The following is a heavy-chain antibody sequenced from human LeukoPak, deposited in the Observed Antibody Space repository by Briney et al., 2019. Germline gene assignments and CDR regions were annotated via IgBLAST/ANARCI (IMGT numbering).Heavy chain of an antibody. CDR1: GYTFTSYY. CDR2: INPSGGST. V-gene: IGHV1-46*01. Sequence: ASVKVSCKASGYTFTSYYMHWVRQAPGQGLEWMGIINPSGGSTSYAQKFQGRVTMTRDTSTSTVYMELSSLSSEDTAVYYCARNKGMYYYDREAFDYWGQGTLVTVSS. D-gene: IGHD3-22*01. J-gene: IGHJ4*02. CDR3: ARNKGMYYYDREAFDY.